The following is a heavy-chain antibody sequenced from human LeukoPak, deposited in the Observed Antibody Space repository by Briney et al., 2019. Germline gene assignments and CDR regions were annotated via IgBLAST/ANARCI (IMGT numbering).Heavy chain of an antibody. CDR1: GYTFTSYG. J-gene: IGHJ3*02. Sequence: ASVKVSCKSSGYTFTSYGISWVRQAPGQGLEWMGWISAYNGNTNYAQKLQGRVTMTTDTSTSTAYMELRSLRSDDTAVYYCARRELWLSPSAFDIWGQGTMVTVSS. V-gene: IGHV1-18*01. CDR2: ISAYNGNT. D-gene: IGHD5-18*01. CDR3: ARRELWLSPSAFDI.